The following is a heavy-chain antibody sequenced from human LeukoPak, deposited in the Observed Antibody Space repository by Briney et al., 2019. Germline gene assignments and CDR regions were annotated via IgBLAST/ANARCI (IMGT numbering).Heavy chain of an antibody. CDR3: AKRIDTRGSTHYHDY. CDR1: GFTFSNYA. J-gene: IGHJ4*02. Sequence: SGGSLRLSCVGYGFTFSNYAMTWVRQAPGKGLEWVSSISFGGGYTFYADSVKGHFTISRDNSRSTLYLQMNNLRAEDTALYYCAKRIDTRGSTHYHDYWGQGTLLTVSS. D-gene: IGHD1-26*01. CDR2: ISFGGGYT. V-gene: IGHV3-23*01.